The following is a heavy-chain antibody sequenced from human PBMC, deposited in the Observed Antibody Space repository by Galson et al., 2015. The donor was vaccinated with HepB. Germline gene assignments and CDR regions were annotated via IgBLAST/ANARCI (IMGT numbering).Heavy chain of an antibody. CDR1: GFTFSSYA. D-gene: IGHD3-10*01. CDR2: ISYDGSNK. J-gene: IGHJ4*02. V-gene: IGHV3-30-3*01. Sequence: SLRLSCAASGFTFSSYAMHWVRQAPGKGLEWVAVISYDGSNKYYADSVKGRFTISRDNSKNTLYLQMNSLRAEDTAVYYCARDPLGSGSYFPSKDNSATNDYWGQGTLVTVSS. CDR3: ARDPLGSGSYFPSKDNSATNDY.